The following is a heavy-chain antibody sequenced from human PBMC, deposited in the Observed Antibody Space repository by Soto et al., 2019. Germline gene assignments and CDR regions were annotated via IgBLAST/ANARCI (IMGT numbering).Heavy chain of an antibody. D-gene: IGHD5-12*01. J-gene: IGHJ4*02. CDR2: IYYAGST. CDR1: GGSIGSSNW. CDR3: HGYGY. V-gene: IGHV4-4*02. Sequence: SETLSLTCAVSGGSIGSSNWWSWVRRPPGKGLEWIGFIYYAGSTKYNPSLNSRVTISVDTSKNQFSLKLTSVTAADTAVYYCHGYGYWGQGTLVTVSS.